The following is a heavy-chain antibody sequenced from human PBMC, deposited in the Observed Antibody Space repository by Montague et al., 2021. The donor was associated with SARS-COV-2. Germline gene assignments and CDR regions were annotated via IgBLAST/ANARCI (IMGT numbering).Heavy chain of an antibody. Sequence: TLSLTCTVSGGSISSGSYYWSWIRQPAGKGLEWIGRMSISGSTXYNPSLKSRVTISVDTSKNQFSLKLSSVTAADTAVYYCARLESTRGVIIRGAFHIWGQGTKVTVSS. V-gene: IGHV4-61*02. D-gene: IGHD3-10*01. CDR1: GGSISSGSYY. J-gene: IGHJ3*02. CDR3: ARLESTRGVIIRGAFHI. CDR2: MSISGST.